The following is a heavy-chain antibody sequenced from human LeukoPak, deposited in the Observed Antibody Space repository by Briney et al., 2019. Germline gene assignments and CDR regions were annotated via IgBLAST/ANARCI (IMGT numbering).Heavy chain of an antibody. CDR3: TRDLRIAMIADAFDL. V-gene: IGHV3-21*01. J-gene: IGHJ3*01. CDR2: VTGSGTTK. D-gene: IGHD3-22*01. Sequence: PGGSLRLSCVASGFSFSTYSMNWVRQAPGKGLEWVSSVTGSGTTKYYADSMKGRFTISRDNPKNSLYLQMNSLRAEDTAIYYCTRDLRIAMIADAFDLWGQGTMVTVSS. CDR1: GFSFSTYS.